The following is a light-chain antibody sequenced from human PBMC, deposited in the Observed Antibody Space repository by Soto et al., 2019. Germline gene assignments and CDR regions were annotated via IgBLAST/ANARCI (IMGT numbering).Light chain of an antibody. Sequence: EIVLTQSPATLSLSPGERATLSCRASQNVSTYLAWYQQKPGQAPRLLIYDASNRATGIPAWFSGSGSGTDFTLTIRSLEPEDLAVYDCQQRTNWLTFGPGTKVDIK. J-gene: IGKJ3*01. V-gene: IGKV3-11*01. CDR2: DAS. CDR3: QQRTNWLT. CDR1: QNVSTY.